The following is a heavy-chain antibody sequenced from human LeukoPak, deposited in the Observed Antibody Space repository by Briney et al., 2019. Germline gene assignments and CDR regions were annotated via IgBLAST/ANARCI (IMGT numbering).Heavy chain of an antibody. Sequence: ASVKVSCKASGYTFTGYYMHWVRQAPGQGLEWMGWINPNSGGTNYAQKFQGRVTMTRDTSISTAYMELSRLRSDDTAVYYCARDLAAAGILGNWFDPWGQGTLVTVSS. V-gene: IGHV1-2*02. CDR3: ARDLAAAGILGNWFDP. J-gene: IGHJ5*02. D-gene: IGHD6-13*01. CDR1: GYTFTGYY. CDR2: INPNSGGT.